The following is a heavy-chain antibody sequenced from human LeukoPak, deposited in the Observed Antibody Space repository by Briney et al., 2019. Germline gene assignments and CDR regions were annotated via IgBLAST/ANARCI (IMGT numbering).Heavy chain of an antibody. CDR2: INPNSGGT. D-gene: IGHD2-2*01. V-gene: IGHV1-2*02. CDR1: GYTFTGYY. J-gene: IGHJ5*02. CDR3: ARELLPLLNLGYCSSTSCYGNWFDP. Sequence: GASVKASCKASGYTFTGYYMHWVRQAPGQGLEWMGWINPNSGGTNYAQKFQGRVTMTRDTSISTAYMELSRLRSDDTAVHYCARELLPLLNLGYCSSTSCYGNWFDPWGQGTLVTVSS.